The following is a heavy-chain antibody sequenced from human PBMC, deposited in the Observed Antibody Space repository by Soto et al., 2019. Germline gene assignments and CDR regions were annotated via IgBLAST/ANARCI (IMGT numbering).Heavy chain of an antibody. D-gene: IGHD2-15*01. CDR2: ISYDGRNK. CDR3: AKVVVAATRYYYGMDV. V-gene: IGHV3-30*18. J-gene: IGHJ6*02. CDR1: GFTFSSYG. Sequence: GGSLRLSCAASGFTFSSYGMHWVRQAPGKGLEWVAVISYDGRNKYYADSVKGRFTISRDNSKNTLYLQMDSLRAEDTAVYYCAKVVVAATRYYYGMDVWGQGTTVTVSS.